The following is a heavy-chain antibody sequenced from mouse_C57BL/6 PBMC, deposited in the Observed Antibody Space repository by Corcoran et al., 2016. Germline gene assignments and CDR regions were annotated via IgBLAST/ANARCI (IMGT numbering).Heavy chain of an antibody. D-gene: IGHD2-3*01. Sequence: EVQLQQSGPELVKPGASVKISCKASGYTFTDYYMNWVKQSHGKSLEWIGDINPNNGGTSYNQKFKGKATLTVDKSSSTAYMELRSLTSEDSAVYYCARWLLPVDYWGQGTSVTVSS. CDR1: GYTFTDYY. V-gene: IGHV1-26*01. CDR3: ARWLLPVDY. CDR2: INPNNGGT. J-gene: IGHJ4*01.